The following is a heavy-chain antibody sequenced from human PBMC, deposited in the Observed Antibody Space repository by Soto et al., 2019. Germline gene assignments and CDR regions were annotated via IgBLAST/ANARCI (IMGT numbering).Heavy chain of an antibody. CDR3: ARDFDY. V-gene: IGHV1-18*01. J-gene: IGHJ4*02. CDR2: ISAYNGNT. CDR1: GYTFTSYD. Sequence: ASVKVSCTASGYTFTSYDINWVRRATGQGLEWMGWISAYNGNTNYAQKLQGRVTMTTDTSTSTAYMELRSLRSDDTAVYYCARDFDYWGQGTLVTVSS.